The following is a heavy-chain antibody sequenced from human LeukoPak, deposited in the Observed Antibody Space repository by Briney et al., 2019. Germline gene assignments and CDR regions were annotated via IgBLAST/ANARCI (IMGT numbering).Heavy chain of an antibody. D-gene: IGHD6-19*01. Sequence: GGSLRLSCAASGFTFSSYAMSWVRQAPGKGLEWVSAISGSGGSTYYADSVKGRFTISRDNSKNTLYLQMNSLRAEDTAVYYCAKESSGWYGVPAYYFDYWGQGTLVTVSS. V-gene: IGHV3-23*01. J-gene: IGHJ4*02. CDR1: GFTFSSYA. CDR3: AKESSGWYGVPAYYFDY. CDR2: ISGSGGST.